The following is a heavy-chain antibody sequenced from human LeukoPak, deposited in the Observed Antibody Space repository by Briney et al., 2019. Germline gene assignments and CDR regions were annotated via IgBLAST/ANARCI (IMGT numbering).Heavy chain of an antibody. CDR1: GGSFSGYY. V-gene: IGHV4-34*01. CDR2: INHSGST. D-gene: IGHD3-10*01. J-gene: IGHJ3*02. Sequence: SETLSLTCAVYGGSFSGYYWSWIRQPPGKGLEWIGEINHSGSTNYNPSLKSRVTISVDTSKNQFSLKLSSVTAADTAVYYCARRELWFGELSYDAFDIWGQGTMVTVSS. CDR3: ARRELWFGELSYDAFDI.